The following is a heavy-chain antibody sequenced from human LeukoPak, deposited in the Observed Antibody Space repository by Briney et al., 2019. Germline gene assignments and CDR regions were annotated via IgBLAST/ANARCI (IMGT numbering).Heavy chain of an antibody. CDR3: ARVFHRDCSSTSCPRDY. V-gene: IGHV3-30-3*01. Sequence: GRSLRLSCAASGFTFSSYAMHWVRQAPGKGLEWVAVISYDGSNKYYADSVKGRFTISRDNSKNTLYLQMNSLRAEDTAVYYCARVFHRDCSSTSCPRDYWGQGTLVTVSS. D-gene: IGHD2-2*01. CDR2: ISYDGSNK. J-gene: IGHJ4*02. CDR1: GFTFSSYA.